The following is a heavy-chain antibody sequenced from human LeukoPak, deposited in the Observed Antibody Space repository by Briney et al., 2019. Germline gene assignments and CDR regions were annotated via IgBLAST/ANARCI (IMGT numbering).Heavy chain of an antibody. V-gene: IGHV4-30-2*01. D-gene: IGHD3-9*01. CDR2: IFHSGHS. CDR1: GGSISSGGYY. CDR3: ARGYDVLTSHDYFDY. J-gene: IGHJ4*02. Sequence: SQTLSLTCTVSGGSISSGGYYWSWIRQPPGKGLEWIGYIFHSGHSYYNPSLKSRVTISLDRSKNQFSLKLSSVTAADTAVYYCARGYDVLTSHDYFDYWGQGTLVTVSS.